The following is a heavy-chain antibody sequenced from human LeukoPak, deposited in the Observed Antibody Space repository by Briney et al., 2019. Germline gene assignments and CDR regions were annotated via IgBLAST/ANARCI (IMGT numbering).Heavy chain of an antibody. CDR3: ATLYYDFWSGSDPPHFGY. D-gene: IGHD3-3*01. Sequence: ASVKVSCKASGYTFTGYYMHWVRQAPGQGLEWMGWINPNSGGTNYAQKFQGRVTMTRDTSISTAYMELSRLRSDDTAVYYCATLYYDFWSGSDPPHFGYWGQGTLVTVSS. CDR2: INPNSGGT. J-gene: IGHJ4*02. V-gene: IGHV1-2*02. CDR1: GYTFTGYY.